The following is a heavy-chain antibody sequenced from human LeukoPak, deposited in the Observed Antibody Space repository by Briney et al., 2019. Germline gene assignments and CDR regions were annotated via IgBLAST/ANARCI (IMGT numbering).Heavy chain of an antibody. CDR2: ISYDGSNK. CDR3: ASPGPPFDY. V-gene: IGHV3-30-3*01. D-gene: IGHD3-10*01. CDR1: GFTFSSYA. Sequence: GGSLRLSCAASGFTFSSYAMHWVRQAPGKGLEWVAIISYDGSNKYYADSVKGRFTISRDNSKNTLYLQMNSLRAEDTAVYYCASPGPPFDYWGQGTLVTVSS. J-gene: IGHJ4*02.